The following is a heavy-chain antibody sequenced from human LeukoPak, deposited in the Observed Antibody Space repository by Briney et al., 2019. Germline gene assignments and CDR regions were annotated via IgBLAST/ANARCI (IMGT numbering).Heavy chain of an antibody. CDR1: GFTVSSCY. Sequence: GGSLRLSCAASGFTVSSCYMSWVRQAPGKGLEWVSVLYSDGTTYYADSVKGRFIISRDKPKNTLYLQMNNLRAEDTAVYYCARDLGYCTNGVCHTRFDYWGQGTLVAVSS. CDR2: LYSDGTT. CDR3: ARDLGYCTNGVCHTRFDY. D-gene: IGHD2-8*01. J-gene: IGHJ4*02. V-gene: IGHV3-53*01.